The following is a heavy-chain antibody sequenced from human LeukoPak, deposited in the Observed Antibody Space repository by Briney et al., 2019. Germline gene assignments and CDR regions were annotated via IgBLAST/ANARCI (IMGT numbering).Heavy chain of an antibody. CDR2: IYYTGST. CDR1: GGSVSDYY. CDR3: ARGDSSGYAQDY. Sequence: SETLSLTCTISGGSVSDYYWSWIRQSPGKGLEWIGYIYYTGSTTYNPSLKSRVTMSADTSKNQFSLNLNSVTAADTAVYYCARGDSSGYAQDYWGQGTLVTVSS. D-gene: IGHD3-22*01. V-gene: IGHV4-59*02. J-gene: IGHJ4*02.